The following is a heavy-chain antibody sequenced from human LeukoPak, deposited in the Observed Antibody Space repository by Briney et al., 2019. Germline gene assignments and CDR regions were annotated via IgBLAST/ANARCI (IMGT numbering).Heavy chain of an antibody. V-gene: IGHV3-9*01. CDR1: GFTFDDSA. J-gene: IGHJ1*01. CDR2: ISWNSGII. D-gene: IGHD3-22*01. Sequence: GGSLRLSCAASGFTFDDSAMHWVRQVPGKGLEWVSGISWNSGIIDYADSVKGRFTISRDNAKNSLYLQMNNLRPDDTAFYYCAKAPPYFSDSSGYFQHWGQGTLVTVSS. CDR3: AKAPPYFSDSSGYFQH.